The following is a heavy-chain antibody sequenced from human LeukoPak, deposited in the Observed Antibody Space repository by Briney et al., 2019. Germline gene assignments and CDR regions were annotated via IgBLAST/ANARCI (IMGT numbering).Heavy chain of an antibody. D-gene: IGHD4-17*01. CDR3: ARNRPDDYGDSHLQLYYYYGMDV. CDR1: GGTFSSYA. Sequence: GASVKVSCKASGGTFSSYAISWVRQAPGQGLEWMGGIIPIFGTANYAQKFQGRVTITADESTSTAYMELSSLRSEDTAVYYCARNRPDDYGDSHLQLYYYYGMDVWGQGTTVTVSS. CDR2: IIPIFGTA. J-gene: IGHJ6*02. V-gene: IGHV1-69*13.